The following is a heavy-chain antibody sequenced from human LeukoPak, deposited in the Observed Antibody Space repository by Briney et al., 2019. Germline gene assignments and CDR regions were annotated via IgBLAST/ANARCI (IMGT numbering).Heavy chain of an antibody. CDR3: ARDLYGGSDAFDI. J-gene: IGHJ3*02. D-gene: IGHD3-16*01. CDR2: IYTAGST. Sequence: GRSLRLSCAASGFTVSTNYMSWVRQAPGKGLEWVSVIYTAGSTYYVDSVKGRFTTSRDNSKNTLYLQMNSLRAEDTAMYYCARDLYGGSDAFDIWGQGTMVTVSS. V-gene: IGHV3-53*01. CDR1: GFTVSTNY.